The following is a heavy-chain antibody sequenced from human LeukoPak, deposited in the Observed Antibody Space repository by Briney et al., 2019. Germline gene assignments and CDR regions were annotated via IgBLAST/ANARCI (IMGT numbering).Heavy chain of an antibody. J-gene: IGHJ5*02. D-gene: IGHD3-3*01. V-gene: IGHV4-59*11. Sequence: SETLSLTCTVSGGSISSHYWSWIRQPPGKGLGWIGYIYYSGSTNYNPSLKSRVTISVDTSKNQFSLKLSSVTAADTAVYYCAREVYYDFWSGQARFDPWGQGTLVTVSS. CDR2: IYYSGST. CDR1: GGSISSHY. CDR3: AREVYYDFWSGQARFDP.